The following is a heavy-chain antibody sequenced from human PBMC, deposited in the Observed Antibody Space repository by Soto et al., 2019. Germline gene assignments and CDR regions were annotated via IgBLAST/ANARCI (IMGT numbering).Heavy chain of an antibody. Sequence: QVQLVESGGGVVQPGRSLRLSCAASGFTFSSYAMHWVRQAPGKALEWGAVISYDGSNKYYADSVKGRFTISTDNSKNTLYLQMNSLRAEDTAVYYCAREGAYCSSTSCYSGWFDPWGQGTLVTVSS. CDR3: AREGAYCSSTSCYSGWFDP. V-gene: IGHV3-30-3*01. CDR1: GFTFSSYA. D-gene: IGHD2-2*01. CDR2: ISYDGSNK. J-gene: IGHJ5*02.